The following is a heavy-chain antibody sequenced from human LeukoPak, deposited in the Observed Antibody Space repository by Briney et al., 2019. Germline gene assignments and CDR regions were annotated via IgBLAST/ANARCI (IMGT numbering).Heavy chain of an antibody. CDR2: IKQDGSEK. J-gene: IGHJ4*02. CDR1: GSIFSSYW. D-gene: IGHD3-22*01. CDR3: ARSAYYYDNL. Sequence: GGSLRLSCAASGSIFSSYWMSWVRQAPGKGLEWVANIKQDGSEKYYVDSVKGRFTISRDNAKNSLYLQMNSLRAEDTAVYYCARSAYYYDNLWGQGTLVTVSS. V-gene: IGHV3-7*01.